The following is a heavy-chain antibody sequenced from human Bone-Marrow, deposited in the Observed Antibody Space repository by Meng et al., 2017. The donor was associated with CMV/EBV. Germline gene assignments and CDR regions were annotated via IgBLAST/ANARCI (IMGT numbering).Heavy chain of an antibody. CDR1: GFTFRGYD. J-gene: IGHJ4*02. CDR3: AREVGATTGPDD. CDR2: ISYDGLNK. D-gene: IGHD1-26*01. V-gene: IGHV3-30-3*01. Sequence: GGSLRLSCAAPGFTFRGYDMHWVRQAPGKGLEWVAVISYDGLNKYYADSVEGRFTLSRDNSRHSLYLQMNSLRADDTAVYYCAREVGATTGPDDWGQGTLVTVSS.